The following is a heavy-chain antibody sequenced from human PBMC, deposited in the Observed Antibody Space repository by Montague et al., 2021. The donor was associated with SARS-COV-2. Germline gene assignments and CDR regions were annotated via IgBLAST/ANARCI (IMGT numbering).Heavy chain of an antibody. J-gene: IGHJ4*02. D-gene: IGHD2-21*01. CDR2: TYYSGST. CDR1: GASMRSYY. V-gene: IGHV4-59*01. CDR3: ARVEGVIGGINHFDY. Sequence: SETLSLTCTVSGASMRSYYWTWVRQSPGKGLEWIGYTYYSGSTSYAPSLKSRLTMSVDMSANQFSLTLMSVTAADSAVYYCARVEGVIGGINHFDYWGQGILVSVSS.